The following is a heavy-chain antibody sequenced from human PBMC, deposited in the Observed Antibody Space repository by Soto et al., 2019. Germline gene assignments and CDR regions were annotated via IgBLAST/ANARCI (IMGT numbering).Heavy chain of an antibody. Sequence: LSLTCTVSGGSISSSSYYWGWIRQPPGKGLEWIGSIYYSGSTYYNPSLKSRVTISVDTSKNQFSLKLSSVTAADTAVYYCARRGTIFGVVKRGGFDPWGQGTLVTVSS. D-gene: IGHD3-3*01. V-gene: IGHV4-39*01. CDR3: ARRGTIFGVVKRGGFDP. J-gene: IGHJ5*02. CDR2: IYYSGST. CDR1: GGSISSSSYY.